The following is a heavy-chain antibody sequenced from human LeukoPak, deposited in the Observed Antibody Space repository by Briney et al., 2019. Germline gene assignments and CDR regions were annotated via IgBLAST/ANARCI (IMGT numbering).Heavy chain of an antibody. V-gene: IGHV5-51*01. J-gene: IGHJ5*02. CDR1: GYSFTSYW. D-gene: IGHD6-19*01. Sequence: GEFLKISCKGSGYSFTSYWIGWVRQMPGKDLEWMGIIYPGDSDTRYSPSFQGQVTISADKSISTAYLQWSSLKASDTAMYYCARQGSSGLNWFDPWGQGTLVTVSS. CDR2: IYPGDSDT. CDR3: ARQGSSGLNWFDP.